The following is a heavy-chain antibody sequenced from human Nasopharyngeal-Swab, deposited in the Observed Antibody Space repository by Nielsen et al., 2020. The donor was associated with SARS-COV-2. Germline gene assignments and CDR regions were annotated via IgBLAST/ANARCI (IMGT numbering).Heavy chain of an antibody. Sequence: GESLKISCAASGFTFSSYSMNWVRQAPGKGPEWVSYISSSSSTIYYADSVKGRFTISRDNAKNSLYLQMNSLRAEDTAVYYCARDGVSSGYYYYYYMDVWGKGTTVTVSS. CDR2: ISSSSSTI. J-gene: IGHJ6*03. CDR3: ARDGVSSGYYYYYYMDV. CDR1: GFTFSSYS. D-gene: IGHD1-26*01. V-gene: IGHV3-48*01.